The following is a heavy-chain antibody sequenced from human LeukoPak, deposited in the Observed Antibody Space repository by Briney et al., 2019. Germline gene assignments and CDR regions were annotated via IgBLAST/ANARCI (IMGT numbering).Heavy chain of an antibody. Sequence: SETLSLTCAVYGGSFSGYYWSWIRQPPGKGLEWIGEINHSGSTNYNPSLKSRVTISVDTSKNQFSLKLSSVTAADTAVYYCASRPYVWGSYRPFDYWGQGTLVTVSS. D-gene: IGHD3-16*02. CDR1: GGSFSGYY. CDR2: INHSGST. V-gene: IGHV4-34*01. CDR3: ASRPYVWGSYRPFDY. J-gene: IGHJ4*02.